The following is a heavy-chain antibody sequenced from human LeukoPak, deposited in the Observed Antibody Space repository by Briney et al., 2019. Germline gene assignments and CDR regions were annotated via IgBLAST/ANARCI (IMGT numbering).Heavy chain of an antibody. Sequence: GASVKVSCKASGGTFSSYAISWVRQAPGQELEWMGGIIPIFGTANYAQKFQGRVTITADESTSTAYMELSSLRSEDTAVYYCARWTSRYISWFDPWGQGTLVTVSS. CDR3: ARWTSRYISWFDP. V-gene: IGHV1-69*13. D-gene: IGHD2-2*02. CDR2: IIPIFGTA. J-gene: IGHJ5*02. CDR1: GGTFSSYA.